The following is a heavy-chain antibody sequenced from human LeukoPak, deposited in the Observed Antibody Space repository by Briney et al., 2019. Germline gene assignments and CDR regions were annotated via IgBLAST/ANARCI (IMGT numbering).Heavy chain of an antibody. Sequence: SQTLSLTCAISGDSVSSNSAAWNWIRQSPSRGLEWLRRTYYRSKWYNDYAVSVKSRITINPDTSKNQFSLQLNSVTPEDTAVYYCARDLFTTVVTPNWFDPWGQGTLVTVSS. CDR2: TYYRSKWYN. J-gene: IGHJ5*02. D-gene: IGHD4-23*01. CDR3: ARDLFTTVVTPNWFDP. CDR1: GDSVSSNSAA. V-gene: IGHV6-1*01.